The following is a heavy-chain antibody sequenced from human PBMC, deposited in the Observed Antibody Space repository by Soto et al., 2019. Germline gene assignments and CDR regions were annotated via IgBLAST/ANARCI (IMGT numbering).Heavy chain of an antibody. CDR2: IYYSGST. J-gene: IGHJ6*03. Sequence: SETLSLTCTVSGGSISSSSYYWGWIRQPPGKGLEWIGSIYYSGSTYYNPSLKSRVTISVDTSKNQFSLKLSSVTAADTAVYYCARHAELSDGDYDKEDYYYMDVWGKGTTVTVSS. V-gene: IGHV4-39*01. D-gene: IGHD4-17*01. CDR1: GGSISSSSYY. CDR3: ARHAELSDGDYDKEDYYYMDV.